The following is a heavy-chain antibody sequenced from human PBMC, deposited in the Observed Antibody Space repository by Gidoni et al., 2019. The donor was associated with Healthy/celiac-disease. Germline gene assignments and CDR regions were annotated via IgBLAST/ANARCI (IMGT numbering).Heavy chain of an antibody. CDR2: IIPIFGTA. V-gene: IGHV1-69*01. D-gene: IGHD5-18*01. CDR1: GGTFSSYD. CDR3: ARSSPVHRSGYSYGLGSRVHYYYGMDV. Sequence: QVQLVQSGAEVKKPGSSVKVSCKASGGTFSSYDISWVRQAPGQGLEGKGGIIPIFGTANYAQKFQGRVTITADESTSTAYMELSSLRSEDTAVYYCARSSPVHRSGYSYGLGSRVHYYYGMDVWGKGTTVTVSS. J-gene: IGHJ6*04.